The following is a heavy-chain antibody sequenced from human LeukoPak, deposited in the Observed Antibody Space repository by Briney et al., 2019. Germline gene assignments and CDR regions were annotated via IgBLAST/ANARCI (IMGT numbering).Heavy chain of an antibody. CDR2: VHLNGKT. CDR1: GGSITSYPW. J-gene: IGHJ4*02. Sequence: SETLSLTCAVSGGSITSYPWWSWVRQPPGKGLEWIGEVHLNGKTNYNPSLKSRVTMSIDKSENHLSLNLISMTAADTAVYYCARVAGELSLSGYYFDYWGQGTLVTVSS. D-gene: IGHD3-16*02. V-gene: IGHV4-4*02. CDR3: ARVAGELSLSGYYFDY.